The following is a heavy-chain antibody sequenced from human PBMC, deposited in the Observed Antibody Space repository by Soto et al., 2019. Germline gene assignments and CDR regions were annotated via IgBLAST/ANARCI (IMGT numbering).Heavy chain of an antibody. D-gene: IGHD3-3*01. CDR1: GFTFSSYS. CDR2: ISSSSSYI. V-gene: IGHV3-21*01. J-gene: IGHJ4*02. Sequence: GGSLRLSCATSGFTFSSYSMNWVRQAPGKGLEWVSSISSSSSYIYYADSVKGRFTISRDNAKNSLYLQMNSLRAEDTAVYYCARDSSEFWSGYLRVNYFDYWGQGTLVTVSS. CDR3: ARDSSEFWSGYLRVNYFDY.